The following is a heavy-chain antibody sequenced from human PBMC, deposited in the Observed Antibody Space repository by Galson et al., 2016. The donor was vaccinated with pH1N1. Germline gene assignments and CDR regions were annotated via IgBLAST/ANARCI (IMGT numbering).Heavy chain of an antibody. CDR3: AKVVRGSSWPSFDY. CDR1: GFTFTSYA. Sequence: SLRLSCAASGFTFTSYAMRWVRQAPGKGLEWVAVILYDGTNEYYADSVKGRFTISRDKTQSTVYLQMNSLRAEDTAVYYCAKVVRGSSWPSFDYWGQGTLVTVSS. J-gene: IGHJ4*02. V-gene: IGHV3-30*04. CDR2: ILYDGTNE. D-gene: IGHD6-13*01.